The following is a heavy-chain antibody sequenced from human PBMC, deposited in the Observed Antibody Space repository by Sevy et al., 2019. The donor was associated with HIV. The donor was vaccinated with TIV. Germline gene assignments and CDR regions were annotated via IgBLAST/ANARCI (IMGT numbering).Heavy chain of an antibody. J-gene: IGHJ6*02. CDR2: ISSRSTYI. CDR3: ARDRDDYASGRRHPYYYYHGMDV. Sequence: GGSLRLSCVGSEFTFNDDFMTWVRQAPGKGLEWVSSISSRSTYIYYADSVKGRFTISRDNAKNSRFLQMNSLGPEDTAVYYCARDRDDYASGRRHPYYYYHGMDVWGRGTTVTVSS. D-gene: IGHD3-10*01. V-gene: IGHV3-21*01. CDR1: EFTFNDDF.